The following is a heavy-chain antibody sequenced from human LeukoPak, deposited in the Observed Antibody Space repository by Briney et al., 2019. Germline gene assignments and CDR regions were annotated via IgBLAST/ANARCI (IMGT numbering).Heavy chain of an antibody. D-gene: IGHD2-15*01. CDR2: VYYSGST. V-gene: IGHV4-39*06. Sequence: SETLSLTCTVSGGSISSSSYYWGWIRQPPGKGLEWIGSVYYSGSTYYNPSLKRRGTISVDTSRNQFLLKLSLVTAADAAVYCCATVTRYCSGGSCYSGWFDPWGQGTLVTVPS. CDR3: ATVTRYCSGGSCYSGWFDP. J-gene: IGHJ5*02. CDR1: GGSISSSSYY.